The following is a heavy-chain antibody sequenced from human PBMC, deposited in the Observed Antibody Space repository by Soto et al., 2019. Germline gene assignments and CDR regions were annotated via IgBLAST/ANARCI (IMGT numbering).Heavy chain of an antibody. CDR1: NGAVNDYY. D-gene: IGHD5-18*01. CDR2: SNHSGST. J-gene: IGHJ5*01. V-gene: IGHV4-34*01. CDR3: TRGRPGYAFA. Sequence: WLSSAVYNGAVNDYYWSLIRQHPGKGLEWIGESNHSGSTNYIPSLKSRVTISVETSKNQFSLKLTSVAAADLAVYYCTRGRPGYAFAWGHGTLVTVS.